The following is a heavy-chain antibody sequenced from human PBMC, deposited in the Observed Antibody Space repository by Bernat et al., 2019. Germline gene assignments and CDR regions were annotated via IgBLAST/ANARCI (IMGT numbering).Heavy chain of an antibody. Sequence: QVQLQESGPGLVKPSETLSLTCTVSGGPISSYYWSWIRQPPGKGLEWIGYIYYSGSTNYNPSLKSRVTISVDTSKNQISLKLSAVTAADTAVYYWARDDLNYGEWIECGMDVRGQGTTVTDSS. CDR3: ARDDLNYGEWIECGMDV. V-gene: IGHV4-59*01. CDR2: IYYSGST. CDR1: GGPISSYY. D-gene: IGHD3-16*01. J-gene: IGHJ6*02.